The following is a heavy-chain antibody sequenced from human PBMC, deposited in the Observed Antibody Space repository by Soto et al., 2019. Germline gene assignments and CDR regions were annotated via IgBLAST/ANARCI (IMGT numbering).Heavy chain of an antibody. CDR1: GFTFCSTG. V-gene: IGHV3-30*18. CDR2: ISHVGGNK. D-gene: IGHD6-19*01. Sequence: QVQLVESGGGVVQPGGALRLSCAASGFTFCSTGMHWVRQAPGKGLEWVEVISHVGGNKYYGDSVKGRFTISRDNSKNTLYLQMNSLRADDTAVYYCAKDWGIAVAAHWGQGTLVTVSS. CDR3: AKDWGIAVAAH. J-gene: IGHJ4*02.